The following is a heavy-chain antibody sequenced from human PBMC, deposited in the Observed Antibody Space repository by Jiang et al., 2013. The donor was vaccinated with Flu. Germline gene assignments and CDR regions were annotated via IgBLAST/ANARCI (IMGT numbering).Heavy chain of an antibody. V-gene: IGHV2-5*06. D-gene: IGHD6-13*01. CDR1: GFSLSTSGVG. J-gene: IGHJ5*02. Sequence: KPTQTLTLTCTFSGFSLSTSGVGVGWIRQPPGKALEWLAPIYWDDDKRYSPSLKSRLTITKDTSKNQVVLTMTNMDPVDTATYYCAHTTSIAAAGTEWFDPWGQGTLVTVSS. CDR3: AHTTSIAAAGTEWFDP. CDR2: IYWDDDK.